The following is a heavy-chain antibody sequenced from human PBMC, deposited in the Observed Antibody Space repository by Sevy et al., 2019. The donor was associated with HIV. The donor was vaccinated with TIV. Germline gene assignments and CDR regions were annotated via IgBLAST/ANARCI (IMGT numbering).Heavy chain of an antibody. CDR3: ARAEQVTMLVVFGGLYFDS. CDR1: GFTFSRYW. Sequence: GGSLRLSCAASGFTFSRYWMTWVRQAPGKGLEWVANIKQDESEKCYGDSAKGRFTISRDNAKNSLNLQMNSRRADDTVVYYCARAEQVTMLVVFGGLYFDSWGQGTLVTVSS. J-gene: IGHJ4*02. V-gene: IGHV3-7*01. CDR2: IKQDESEK. D-gene: IGHD3-22*01.